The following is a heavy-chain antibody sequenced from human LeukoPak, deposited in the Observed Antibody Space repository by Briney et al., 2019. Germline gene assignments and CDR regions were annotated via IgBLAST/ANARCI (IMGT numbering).Heavy chain of an antibody. CDR3: AREMRGYSGSNPDY. CDR1: GFTFSSYS. V-gene: IGHV3-21*04. J-gene: IGHJ4*02. D-gene: IGHD5-12*01. CDR2: ISSSSSYI. Sequence: GGSLRLSCAASGFTFSSYSMNWVRQAPGKGLEWVSSISSSSSYIYYADSVKGRFTISRDNAKNSLYLQMNSLRAEDTAVYYCAREMRGYSGSNPDYWGQGILVTVSS.